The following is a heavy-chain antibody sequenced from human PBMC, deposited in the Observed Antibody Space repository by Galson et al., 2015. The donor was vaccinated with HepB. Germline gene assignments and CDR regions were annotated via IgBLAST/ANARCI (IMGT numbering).Heavy chain of an antibody. D-gene: IGHD5-12*01. CDR3: ARSPSGYDSVDV. V-gene: IGHV5-51*01. CDR1: YW. Sequence: YWIGWVRQMPGKGLEWMGIIYPGDSDTRYSPSFQGQVAISADKSITTAYLQWSSLKASDTAMYYCARSPSGYDSVDVWGQGTTVTVSS. CDR2: IYPGDSDT. J-gene: IGHJ6*02.